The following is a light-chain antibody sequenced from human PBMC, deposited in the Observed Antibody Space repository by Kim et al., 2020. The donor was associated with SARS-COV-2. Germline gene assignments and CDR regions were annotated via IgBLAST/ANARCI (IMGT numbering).Light chain of an antibody. J-gene: IGKJ1*01. CDR2: GAS. V-gene: IGKV3-20*01. CDR3: QQYGSSPWT. Sequence: EIVLTQSPGTLSLSPGERATLSCRASQSVSSSSLAWYQQKPGQAPRLLIYGASSRATGIPDRFSGSGSGTDFTLTISRLEPEDSAVYYCQQYGSSPWTFGQGTKVDIK. CDR1: QSVSSSS.